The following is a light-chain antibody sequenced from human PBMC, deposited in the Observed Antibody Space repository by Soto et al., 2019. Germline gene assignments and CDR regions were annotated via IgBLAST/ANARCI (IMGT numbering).Light chain of an antibody. CDR3: QQYGSSRT. CDR1: QTVSSSY. V-gene: IGKV3-20*01. CDR2: GAS. Sequence: EVVLPHSRGTLSFSPGERATLSCRASQTVSSSYLAWYQQKPGQAPRLLIYGASSRATGIPDRFSGSGSGTDFTLTISRLEPEDFAVYYCQQYGSSRTFGQGTKVDIK. J-gene: IGKJ1*01.